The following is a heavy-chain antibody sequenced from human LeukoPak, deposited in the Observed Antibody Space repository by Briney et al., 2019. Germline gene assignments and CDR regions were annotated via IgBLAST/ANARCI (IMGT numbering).Heavy chain of an antibody. J-gene: IGHJ4*02. CDR2: IYYIGST. D-gene: IGHD6-13*01. Sequence: SETLSLTCTVSGGSISTYYWSWIRQPPGKRLEWIGYIYYIGSTNYNPSLNNRVTISIDRSRNQFSLKLNSVTPADTAVYYCARARQDGSNWSHYFDHWGRGALVTVSS. V-gene: IGHV4-59*01. CDR1: GGSISTYY. CDR3: ARARQDGSNWSHYFDH.